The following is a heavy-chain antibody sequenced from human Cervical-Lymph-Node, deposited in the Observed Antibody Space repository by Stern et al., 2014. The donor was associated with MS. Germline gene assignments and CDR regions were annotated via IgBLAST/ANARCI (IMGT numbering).Heavy chain of an antibody. V-gene: IGHV3-11*01. CDR3: ARDFGGRYYYDSSGYYGIDY. CDR1: GFPFSDYY. J-gene: IGHJ4*02. Sequence: VQLVESGGGLVKPGGSLRLSCAASGFPFSDYYMSWIRQAPGQGLEWVSYISSSGRTIDYADSVKGRFTISSDNAKNSLYLQMNILRAEDTAVYYCARDFGGRYYYDSSGYYGIDYWGQGTLVTVSS. D-gene: IGHD3-22*01. CDR2: ISSSGRTI.